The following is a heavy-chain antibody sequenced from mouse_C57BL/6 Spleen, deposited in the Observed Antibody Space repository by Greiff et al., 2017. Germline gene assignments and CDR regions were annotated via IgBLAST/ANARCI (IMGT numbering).Heavy chain of an antibody. V-gene: IGHV5-4*01. D-gene: IGHD2-3*01. Sequence: EVMLVESGGGLVKPGGSLKLSCAASGFTFSSYAMSCVRQTPEKRLEWVATISDGGSYTYYPDNVKGRFTISRDNAKNNLYLQMSHLKSEDTAMYYCARDDGYAFAYWGQGTLVTVSA. CDR1: GFTFSSYA. J-gene: IGHJ3*01. CDR3: ARDDGYAFAY. CDR2: ISDGGSYT.